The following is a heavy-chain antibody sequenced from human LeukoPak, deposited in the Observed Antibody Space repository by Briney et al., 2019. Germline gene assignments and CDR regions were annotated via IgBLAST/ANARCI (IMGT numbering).Heavy chain of an antibody. CDR3: ARVVYGDYADAFDI. D-gene: IGHD4-17*01. CDR2: ISSSSSYI. J-gene: IGHJ3*02. V-gene: IGHV3-21*01. CDR1: GFTFDDYG. Sequence: GGSLRLSCAASGFTFDDYGMSWVRQAPGKGLEWVSSISSSSSYIYYADSVKGRFTISRDNAKNSLYLQMNSLRAEDTAVYYCARVVYGDYADAFDIWGQGTMVTVSS.